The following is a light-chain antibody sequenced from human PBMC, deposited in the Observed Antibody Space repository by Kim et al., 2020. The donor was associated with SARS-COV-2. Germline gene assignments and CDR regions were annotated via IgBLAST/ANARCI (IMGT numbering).Light chain of an antibody. Sequence: SVSPGQTASITCSGDKLGDKYACWYQQKPGQSPVLVIYQDSKRPSGIPERFSGSNSGNTATLTISGTQAMDEADYYCQAWDSSTVVFGGGTK. CDR2: QDS. V-gene: IGLV3-1*01. CDR1: KLGDKY. J-gene: IGLJ2*01. CDR3: QAWDSSTVV.